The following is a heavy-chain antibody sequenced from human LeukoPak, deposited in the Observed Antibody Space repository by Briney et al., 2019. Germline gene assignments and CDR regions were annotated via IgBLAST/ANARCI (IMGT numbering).Heavy chain of an antibody. J-gene: IGHJ4*02. Sequence: PSETLSLTCAVYGGSFSGYYWSWIRQPPGKGLEWIGEINHSGSTNYNPSFKSRVTISVDTSKNQFSLKLSSVTAADTAVYYCARGLPRGYSYGRSNFDYWGQGTLVTVSS. CDR3: ARGLPRGYSYGRSNFDY. CDR2: INHSGST. CDR1: GGSFSGYY. D-gene: IGHD5-18*01. V-gene: IGHV4-34*01.